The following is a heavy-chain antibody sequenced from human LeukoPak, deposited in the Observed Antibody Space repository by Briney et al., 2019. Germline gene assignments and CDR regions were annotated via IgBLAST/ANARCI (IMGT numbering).Heavy chain of an antibody. Sequence: GGSLRLSCAASGFTFSNYAMNWVRQAPGKGLEWVSLISGSTGSTYYADSVKGRFSISRDNSKNTVYLQMNSLRVEDTAVYYCAREHYDSSGYYGYWGQGTLVTVSS. D-gene: IGHD3-22*01. V-gene: IGHV3-23*01. J-gene: IGHJ4*02. CDR3: AREHYDSSGYYGY. CDR2: ISGSTGST. CDR1: GFTFSNYA.